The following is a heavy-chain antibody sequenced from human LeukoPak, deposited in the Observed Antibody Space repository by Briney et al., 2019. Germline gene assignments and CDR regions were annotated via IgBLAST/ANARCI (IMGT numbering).Heavy chain of an antibody. J-gene: IGHJ3*02. D-gene: IGHD5-12*01. CDR1: GGSIRSYY. Sequence: SETLSLTCTVSGGSIRSYYWSWIRQPPGKGLEWIGYIYYSGSTNYNPSLKSRVTISVDTTKNQFSLKLSSVTAADTAVYYCARGGYYQGTDAFDIWGQGTMVTVSS. CDR2: IYYSGST. V-gene: IGHV4-59*12. CDR3: ARGGYYQGTDAFDI.